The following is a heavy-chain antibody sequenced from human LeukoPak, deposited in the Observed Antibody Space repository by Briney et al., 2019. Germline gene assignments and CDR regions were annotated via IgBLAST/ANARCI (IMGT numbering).Heavy chain of an antibody. D-gene: IGHD1-1*01. J-gene: IGHJ1*01. V-gene: IGHV1-2*02. CDR1: VYTFTIFY. CDR3: ARILGDWNERMGDFHY. CDR2: INPKSVGT. Sequence: GASVQDSSMHSVYTFTIFYIHWVRPAPGPGVAWMGWINPKSVGTNFAERFQGRGTMTRDRSTSTAYMELNSLRSDDTAVNYCARILGDWNERMGDFHYWGQGTLVTVSS.